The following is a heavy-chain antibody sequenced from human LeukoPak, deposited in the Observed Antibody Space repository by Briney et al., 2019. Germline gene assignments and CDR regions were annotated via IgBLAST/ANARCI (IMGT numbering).Heavy chain of an antibody. CDR2: INAGNGNT. CDR3: ATRTVDYDYVWGSYRSNWFDP. Sequence: ASVKVSCKASVYTFTSYAMHWVRQAHGQRLEWMGWINAGNGNTKYSQKFQGRVTITRDTSASTAYMELSSLRSEDTAVYYCATRTVDYDYVWGSYRSNWFDPWGQGTLVTVSS. CDR1: VYTFTSYA. J-gene: IGHJ5*02. V-gene: IGHV1-3*01. D-gene: IGHD3-16*02.